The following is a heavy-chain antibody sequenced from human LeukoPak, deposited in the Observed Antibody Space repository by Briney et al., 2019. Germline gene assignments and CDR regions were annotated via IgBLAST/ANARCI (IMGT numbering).Heavy chain of an antibody. D-gene: IGHD2-2*02. Sequence: SVKVSCKASGGTFSSYAISWVRQAPGQGLEWMGGIIPIFGTANYAQKFQGRVTITTDESTSTAYMELSSLRSEDTAVYYCASNTFNNYCSSTSCYTLTDWGQGTLVTVSS. J-gene: IGHJ4*02. CDR2: IIPIFGTA. CDR1: GGTFSSYA. V-gene: IGHV1-69*05. CDR3: ASNTFNNYCSSTSCYTLTD.